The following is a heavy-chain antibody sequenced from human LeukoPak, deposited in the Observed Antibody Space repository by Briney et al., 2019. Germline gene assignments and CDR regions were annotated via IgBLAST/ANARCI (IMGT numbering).Heavy chain of an antibody. D-gene: IGHD5-18*01. CDR3: ARQRGYSYGFPFDY. Sequence: GESLNISCNASGYNLTSNWFGWVRQIPGKSLEWMAIIYPGDSDTRYSPSFQGQVTISADKSISTAYLQWSSLKASDTAMYYCARQRGYSYGFPFDYWGQETLVTVSS. CDR2: IYPGDSDT. J-gene: IGHJ4*02. V-gene: IGHV5-51*01. CDR1: GYNLTSNW.